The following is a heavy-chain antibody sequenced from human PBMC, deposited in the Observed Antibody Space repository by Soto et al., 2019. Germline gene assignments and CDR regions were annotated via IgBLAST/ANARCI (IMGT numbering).Heavy chain of an antibody. CDR2: IIPIFGTA. CDR1: GGTFSSYA. D-gene: IGHD3-3*01. CDR3: ARRNTYYDFWSGSYYFDY. V-gene: IGHV1-69*06. Sequence: QVQLVQSGAEVKKPGSSVKVSCKASGGTFSSYAISWVRQAPGQGLEWMGGIIPIFGTANYAQKFQGRVTSTADKSTSKAYMERSSLRSEDTAVYYCARRNTYYDFWSGSYYFDYWGQGTLVTVSS. J-gene: IGHJ4*02.